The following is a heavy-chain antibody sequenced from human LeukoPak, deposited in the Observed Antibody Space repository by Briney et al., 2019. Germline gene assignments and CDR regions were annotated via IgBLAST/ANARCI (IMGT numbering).Heavy chain of an antibody. CDR3: ARNLRQQLVGSQRHTDY. D-gene: IGHD6-13*01. Sequence: SVKVSCKASGGTFSSYAISWVRQAPGQGLEWMGRIIPILGIANYAQKFQGRVTITADKSTSTAYMELSSLRSEDTAVYYCARNLRQQLVGSQRHTDYWGQGTLVTVSS. CDR2: IIPILGIA. J-gene: IGHJ4*02. CDR1: GGTFSSYA. V-gene: IGHV1-69*04.